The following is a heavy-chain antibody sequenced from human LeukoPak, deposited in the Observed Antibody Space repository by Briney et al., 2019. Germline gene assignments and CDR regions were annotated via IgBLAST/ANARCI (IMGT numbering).Heavy chain of an antibody. D-gene: IGHD6-19*01. CDR3: ARWAGSAHSSGWSGPFDY. J-gene: IGHJ4*02. CDR2: ITPLFGTA. V-gene: IGHV1-69*13. CDR1: GGTFSSHP. Sequence: GASVKVSCKASGGTFSSHPISWVRQAPGQGLEWMGGITPLFGTANYAQKFQGRATITADDSTNTAYMELSSLRSEDTVLYYCARWAGSAHSSGWSGPFDYWGQGTLVTVSS.